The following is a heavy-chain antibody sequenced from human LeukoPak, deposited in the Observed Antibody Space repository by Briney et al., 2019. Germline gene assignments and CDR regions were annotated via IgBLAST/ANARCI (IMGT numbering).Heavy chain of an antibody. J-gene: IGHJ6*03. Sequence: SETLSLTCTVSGYSLSSGYYWGWIRQPPGKGLEWIGSIYHSGSTYSTPSLKSRVTISVTTSKNQFSLKQSSVTAADAAVYYCARGRRSPHENYYYYMDVWGKGTTVTVSS. CDR2: IYHSGST. CDR3: ARGRRSPHENYYYYMDV. D-gene: IGHD1-26*01. CDR1: GYSLSSGYY. V-gene: IGHV4-38-2*02.